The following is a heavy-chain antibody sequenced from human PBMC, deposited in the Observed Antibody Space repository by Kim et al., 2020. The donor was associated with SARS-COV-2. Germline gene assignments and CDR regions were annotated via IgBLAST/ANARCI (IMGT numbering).Heavy chain of an antibody. V-gene: IGHV7-4-1*02. D-gene: IGHD2-2*01. J-gene: IGHJ4*02. Sequence: ASVKVSCKSSGYTFNTYAMNWLRQAPGQRPEWMGWINTYTGDPTYAQGFTGRFVFSLDTSVSTAYLQISSLKPDDTAIYYCARSDVVAVPAATMMFDFWGQGTLVTVYS. CDR3: ARSDVVAVPAATMMFDF. CDR1: GYTFNTYA. CDR2: INTYTGDP.